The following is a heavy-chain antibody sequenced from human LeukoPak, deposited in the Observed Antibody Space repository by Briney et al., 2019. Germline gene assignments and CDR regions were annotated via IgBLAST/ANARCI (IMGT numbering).Heavy chain of an antibody. CDR3: ASTMAGTRSYYYYMDV. D-gene: IGHD6-19*01. Sequence: ASVKVSCKASGYTFTSYAMNWVRQAPGQGLEWMGWINTNTGNPTYAQGFTGRFVFSLDTSVSTAYLQISSLKAEDTAVYYCASTMAGTRSYYYYMDVWGKGTTVTVSS. J-gene: IGHJ6*03. CDR2: INTNTGNP. CDR1: GYTFTSYA. V-gene: IGHV7-4-1*02.